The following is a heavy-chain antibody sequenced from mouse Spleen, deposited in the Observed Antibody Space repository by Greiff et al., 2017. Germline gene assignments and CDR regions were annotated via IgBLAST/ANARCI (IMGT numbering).Heavy chain of an antibody. CDR2: FWSGGST. CDR3: AREGGSSHYWYFDV. CDR1: GFSLTSYG. Sequence: QVQLQQSGPGLVQPSQSLSITCTVSGFSLTSYGVHWVRQSPGKGLEWLGVFWSGGSTDNNAAFISRLSISKDNSKSQVFFKMHSLHEDYAAIYYCAREGGSSHYWYFDVWGAGTTVTVSS. D-gene: IGHD1-1*01. J-gene: IGHJ1*01. V-gene: IGHV2-2*01.